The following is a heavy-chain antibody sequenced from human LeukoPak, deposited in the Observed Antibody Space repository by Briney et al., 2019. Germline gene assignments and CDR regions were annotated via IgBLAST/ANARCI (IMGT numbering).Heavy chain of an antibody. CDR1: GGSISSYY. J-gene: IGHJ6*02. Sequence: SETLSLTCTVSGGSISSYYWSWIRQPPGKGLEWIGYIYYSGSTNYNPSLKSRVTISVDTSKNQFSLKLSSVTAADTAVYYCAIDPYYYYGMDVWGQGTTVTVSS. CDR2: IYYSGST. CDR3: AIDPYYYYGMDV. V-gene: IGHV4-59*01.